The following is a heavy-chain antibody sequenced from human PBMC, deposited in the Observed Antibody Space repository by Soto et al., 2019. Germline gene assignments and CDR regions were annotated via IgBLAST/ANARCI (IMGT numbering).Heavy chain of an antibody. Sequence: SETLSLTCAFYGGSFSGYYWSWIRQPPGKGLEWIGYIHHSGSTYHNPSLKSRVTISVDRSKNQFSLNLSSVTAADTAVYYCARVNYYGSGNYDESWFDPWGQGTQVTVSS. D-gene: IGHD3-10*01. V-gene: IGHV4-34*01. J-gene: IGHJ5*02. CDR3: ARVNYYGSGNYDESWFDP. CDR1: GGSFSGYY. CDR2: IHHSGST.